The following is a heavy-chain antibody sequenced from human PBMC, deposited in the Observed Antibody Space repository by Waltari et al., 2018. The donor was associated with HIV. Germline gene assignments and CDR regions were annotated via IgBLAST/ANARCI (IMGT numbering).Heavy chain of an antibody. Sequence: QVQLVQSGAEMKKPGASVKVSCKASGYSFIAYYIHWVRQAPGQGLEWIGRINPNNAGTNYPQKFQGRVTMTRDTSINTVYMELIRLRPDDTAVYYCARVALPAAIHYGMDAWGQGTTVTVSS. CDR2: INPNNAGT. CDR3: ARVALPAAIHYGMDA. CDR1: GYSFIAYY. D-gene: IGHD2-2*01. V-gene: IGHV1-2*06. J-gene: IGHJ6*02.